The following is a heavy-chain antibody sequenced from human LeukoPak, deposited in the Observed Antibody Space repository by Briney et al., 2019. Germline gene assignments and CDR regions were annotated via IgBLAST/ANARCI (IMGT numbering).Heavy chain of an antibody. D-gene: IGHD5-24*01. J-gene: IGHJ5*02. CDR1: GGSFSGYY. CDR2: INHSGST. V-gene: IGHV4-34*01. CDR3: ARQERRDGYSPFDP. Sequence: SETLSLTCAVYGGSFSGYYWSWIRQPPGKGLEWIGEINHSGSTNYNPSLKSRVTISVDTSKNQFSLKLSSVTAADTAVYYCARQERRDGYSPFDPWGQGTLVTVSS.